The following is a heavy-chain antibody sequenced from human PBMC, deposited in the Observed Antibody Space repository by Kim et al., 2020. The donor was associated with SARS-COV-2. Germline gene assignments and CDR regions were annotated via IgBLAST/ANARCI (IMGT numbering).Heavy chain of an antibody. D-gene: IGHD1-26*01. Sequence: KSSQKFQGRVTITRDTSASTAYMELSSLRSEDTAVYYCARAVHSGGDFDYWGQGTLVTVSS. V-gene: IGHV1-3*01. CDR3: ARAVHSGGDFDY. J-gene: IGHJ4*02.